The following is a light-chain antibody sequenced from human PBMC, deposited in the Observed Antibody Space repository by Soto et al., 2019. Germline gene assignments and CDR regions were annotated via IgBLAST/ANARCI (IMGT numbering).Light chain of an antibody. CDR2: GAS. CDR3: QQRSNWPPWT. Sequence: VLTQSPATLSLSPGERATLSCRASQSVSSYLAWYQQKPGQAPRLLIYGASNRATGIPARFSGSGSGTDFTLTISSLEPEDFAVYYCQQRSNWPPWTFGQGTKVDIK. V-gene: IGKV3-11*01. J-gene: IGKJ1*01. CDR1: QSVSSY.